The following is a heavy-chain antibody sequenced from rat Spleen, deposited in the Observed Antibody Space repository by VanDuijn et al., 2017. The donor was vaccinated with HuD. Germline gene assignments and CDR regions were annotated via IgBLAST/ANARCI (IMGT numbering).Heavy chain of an antibody. CDR1: GFSLISYS. J-gene: IGHJ2*01. V-gene: IGHV2S61*01. CDR3: ATQHYYDGYYRDN. CDR2: IWGDGST. Sequence: QVQLKESGPGLVQPSQTLSLTCTVSGFSLISYSVNWVRQPPGKGLEWMGGIWGDGSTNYNSALKYRLNISRDTSKSQVFLKMNNLQTEDTAMYFCATQHYYDGYYRDNWGQGVMVTVSS. D-gene: IGHD1-12*03.